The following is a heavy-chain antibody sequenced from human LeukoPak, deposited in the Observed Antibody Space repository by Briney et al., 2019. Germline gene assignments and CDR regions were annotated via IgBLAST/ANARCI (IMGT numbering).Heavy chain of an antibody. D-gene: IGHD6-13*01. J-gene: IGHJ4*02. CDR1: GFTFSNSW. V-gene: IGHV3-7*01. Sequence: GGSLRLSCTASGFTFSNSWMTWVRQAPGKGPEWVANIKQDGSEKYYVDSVKGRFTISRDNAKNSLYLQMNSLRAEDTAVYYCARVMGYSSRWSQGRFDYWGQGTLVTVSS. CDR2: IKQDGSEK. CDR3: ARVMGYSSRWSQGRFDY.